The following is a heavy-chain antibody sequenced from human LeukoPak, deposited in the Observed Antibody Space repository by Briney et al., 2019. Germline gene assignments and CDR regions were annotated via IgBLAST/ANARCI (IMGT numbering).Heavy chain of an antibody. CDR1: GYTFTSHH. D-gene: IGHD1-26*01. Sequence: ASVKVSCKASGYTFTSHHMHWVRQAPGQGLEWMGWISGSNGNTNYAQKLQGRVTMTTDTSTGTAYMELRSLRSDDTAVYYCARSGRGAYYYFDYWGQGTLVTVSS. CDR2: ISGSNGNT. V-gene: IGHV1-18*04. CDR3: ARSGRGAYYYFDY. J-gene: IGHJ4*02.